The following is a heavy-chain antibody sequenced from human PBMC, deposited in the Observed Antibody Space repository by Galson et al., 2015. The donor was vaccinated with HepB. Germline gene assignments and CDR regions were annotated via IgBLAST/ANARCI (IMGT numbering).Heavy chain of an antibody. D-gene: IGHD6-13*01. V-gene: IGHV3-23*01. CDR2: IGGSGGGA. CDR1: GFTFRNYA. Sequence: LRLSCAASGFTFRNYAMSWVRQAPGKGLEWVSTIGGSGGGAYYANSVKGRFTISRDDSKNTVYLQMSALRAEDTAIYYCAKVGSSSWDKFDSWGQGSLVTVSS. CDR3: AKVGSSSWDKFDS. J-gene: IGHJ4*02.